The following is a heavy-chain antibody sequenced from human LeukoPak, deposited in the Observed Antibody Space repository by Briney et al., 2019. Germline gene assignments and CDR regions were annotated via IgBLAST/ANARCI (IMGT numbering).Heavy chain of an antibody. V-gene: IGHV1-18*01. J-gene: IGHJ3*02. CDR3: ARDVGKGSILMGTRAFDI. CDR2: ISTYNGNT. Sequence: ASVKVSCKASGYTFTTYGINWVRQAPGQGLEWMGWISTYNGNTNYAQKLQGRVTMTTDTSTSTAYMELRSLRSDDTAVYYCARDVGKGSILMGTRAFDIWGQGTMVTVSS. CDR1: GYTFTTYG. D-gene: IGHD7-27*01.